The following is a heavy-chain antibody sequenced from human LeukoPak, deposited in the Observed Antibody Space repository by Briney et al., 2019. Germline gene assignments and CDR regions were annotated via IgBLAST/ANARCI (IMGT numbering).Heavy chain of an antibody. J-gene: IGHJ3*01. CDR2: ISSDGSNT. D-gene: IGHD2-15*01. CDR1: GFTFSTYW. V-gene: IGHV3-74*01. Sequence: PGGSLRLSCAASGFTFSTYWMHWVRQVPGKGLVWVSRISSDGSNTIYADSVKGRFTISRDNAKNSLYLQMNRLRAEDTALYYCARAAGECSGGSCYSHAFDVWGQGTRVTVSS. CDR3: ARAAGECSGGSCYSHAFDV.